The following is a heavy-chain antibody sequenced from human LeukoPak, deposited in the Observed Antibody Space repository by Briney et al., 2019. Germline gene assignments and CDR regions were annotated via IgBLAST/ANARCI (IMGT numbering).Heavy chain of an antibody. CDR2: INPTGSST. CDR1: GYTFTNYY. D-gene: IGHD2-8*02. V-gene: IGHV1-46*01. J-gene: IGHJ4*02. Sequence: ASVKVSCKASGYTFTNYYMHWVRQAPGQGLEWMGLINPTGSSTNYAQKFRGRVTMTRDTSTTTVYMELSSLRSEDTAVYYCAREESGGYFDYWGQGTLVMVSS. CDR3: AREESGGYFDY.